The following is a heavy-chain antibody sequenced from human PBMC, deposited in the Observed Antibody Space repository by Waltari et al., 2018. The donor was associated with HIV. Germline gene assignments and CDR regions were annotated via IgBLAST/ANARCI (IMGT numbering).Heavy chain of an antibody. CDR1: GFAVNTYT. J-gene: IGHJ6*02. CDR3: AAPGGMDV. V-gene: IGHV3-21*01. CDR2: ISKSSDYI. Sequence: CGVSGFAVNTYTMNWVRQAPGKGLEWVSSISKSSDYIYYADSVKGRFTISRDSAKNSLYLQMNSLRAEDTAVYYCAAPGGMDVWGQGTTVTVSS.